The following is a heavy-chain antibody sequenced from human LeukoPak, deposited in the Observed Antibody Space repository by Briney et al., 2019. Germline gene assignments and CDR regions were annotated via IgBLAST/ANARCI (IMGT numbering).Heavy chain of an antibody. Sequence: ASVKVSCKASGYTFTSYGISWVRQAPGQGLEWKGWISTYNGNTNYAQKLQGRVTMTRDTSTSTAYMELRSLRSDDTAVYYCARGGDSSGLNRFAYWGQGTLVTVSS. CDR2: ISTYNGNT. CDR1: GYTFTSYG. CDR3: ARGGDSSGLNRFAY. V-gene: IGHV1-18*01. D-gene: IGHD3-22*01. J-gene: IGHJ4*02.